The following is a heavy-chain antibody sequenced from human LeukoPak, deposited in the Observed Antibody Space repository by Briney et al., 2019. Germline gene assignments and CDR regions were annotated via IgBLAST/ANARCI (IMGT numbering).Heavy chain of an antibody. J-gene: IGHJ3*02. V-gene: IGHV4-59*11. CDR3: AREWMVRGIIRGYDI. CDR1: GVSTSDHY. CDR2: VYYTGST. D-gene: IGHD3-10*01. Sequence: PSETLSLTCTVSGVSTSDHYWSWIRQPPGKGLEWIGYVYYTGSTNYNPSLKSRVTISVDTSKNQFSLKLISVTAADTAVYYCAREWMVRGIIRGYDIWGQGTMVTVSS.